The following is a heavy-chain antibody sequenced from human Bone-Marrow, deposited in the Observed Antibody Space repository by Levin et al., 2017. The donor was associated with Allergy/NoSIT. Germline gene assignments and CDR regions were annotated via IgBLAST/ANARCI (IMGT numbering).Heavy chain of an antibody. CDR3: ARDGLGYCSGDNCLDAFDI. D-gene: IGHD2-15*01. CDR1: GGTFNRYL. CDR2: IIPIYNTA. Sequence: ASVKVSCKASGGTFNRYLISWVRQAPGQGLEWMGGIIPIYNTAKYAQKFQGRVTIIAEDSTGTGYMELSSLTSEDTAVYYCARDGLGYCSGDNCLDAFDIWGQGTMVIVSS. V-gene: IGHV1-69*13. J-gene: IGHJ3*02.